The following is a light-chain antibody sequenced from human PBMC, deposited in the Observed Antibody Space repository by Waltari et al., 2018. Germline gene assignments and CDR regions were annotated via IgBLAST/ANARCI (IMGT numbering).Light chain of an antibody. CDR1: SGHSNNI. V-gene: IGLV4-69*01. J-gene: IGLJ3*02. Sequence: QLVLTQSPSASASLGASVKLTCTLDSGHSNNIVAWLQRRPEKGPRYLMKVNSDVSHTKGDDIPDRFSGSSSGPERYPTISSLQSEDEADYYCQTGGHGTWVFGGGTKLTVV. CDR2: VNSDVSH. CDR3: QTGGHGTWV.